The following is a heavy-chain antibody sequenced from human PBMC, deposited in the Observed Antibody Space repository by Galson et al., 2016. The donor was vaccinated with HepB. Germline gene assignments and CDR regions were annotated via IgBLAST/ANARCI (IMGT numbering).Heavy chain of an antibody. V-gene: IGHV4-61*02. CDR1: GDSIISDSYHY. CDR2: IYTTGST. D-gene: IGHD3-16*01. CDR3: GRELGP. J-gene: IGHJ4*02. Sequence: TLSLTCIVSGDSIISDSYHYWSWIRQPVGKGLEWVGLIYTTGSTSYNPSLKSRLTMSLDTSKNQFSLELGSVTAADTAIYYCGRELGPWGQGTLVTV.